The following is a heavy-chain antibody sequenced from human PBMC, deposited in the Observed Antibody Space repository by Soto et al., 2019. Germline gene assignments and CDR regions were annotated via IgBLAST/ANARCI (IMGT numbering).Heavy chain of an antibody. Sequence: PSETLSLTCTVSGGSISSSGYYWSWIRQHPGKGLEWIGYIYYSGSTYYNPSLKSRVTISVDTSKNQFSLKLSSVTAADTAVYYCARDDATMVRGYDAFDIWGQGTMVTVSS. CDR1: GGSISSSGYY. V-gene: IGHV4-31*03. CDR2: IYYSGST. CDR3: ARDDATMVRGYDAFDI. J-gene: IGHJ3*02. D-gene: IGHD3-10*01.